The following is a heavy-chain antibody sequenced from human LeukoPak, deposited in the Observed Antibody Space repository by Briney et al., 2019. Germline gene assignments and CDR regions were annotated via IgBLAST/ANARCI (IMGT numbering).Heavy chain of an antibody. CDR3: ARVRHPGGVVVVAATALDY. D-gene: IGHD2-15*01. J-gene: IGHJ4*02. V-gene: IGHV4-59*01. CDR1: GGSISSYY. CDR2: IYYSGST. Sequence: SETLSLTCTVSGGSISSYYWSWIRQPPGKGLEWIGYIYYSGSTNYNPSLKSRVTISVDTSKNQFSLKLSSVTAADTAVYYCARVRHPGGVVVVAATALDYWGQGTLVTVSS.